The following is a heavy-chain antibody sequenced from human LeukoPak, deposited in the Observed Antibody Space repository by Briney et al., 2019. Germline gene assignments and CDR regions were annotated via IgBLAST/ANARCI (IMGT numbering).Heavy chain of an antibody. CDR3: ARDVFTTYITGGRYFDP. CDR2: IWYDGSNK. Sequence: PGGSLRLSRVVSGFTSSSYCMHWVRQAPGKGLEWVARIWYDGSNKYYADSVKGRFTISRDNSKNTLYLQMNSLRADDTAVYYCARDVFTTYITGGRYFDPWGQGTLVTVSS. CDR1: GFTSSSYC. D-gene: IGHD1-14*01. V-gene: IGHV3-33*01. J-gene: IGHJ5*02.